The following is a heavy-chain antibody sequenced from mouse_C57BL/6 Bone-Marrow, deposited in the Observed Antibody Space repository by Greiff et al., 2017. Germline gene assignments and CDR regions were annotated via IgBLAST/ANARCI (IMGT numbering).Heavy chain of an antibody. D-gene: IGHD2-3*01. J-gene: IGHJ3*01. CDR2: IDPENGDT. CDR1: GFNIKDDY. Sequence: EVKLVESGPELVKPGASVKLSCTASGFNIKDDYMHWVKQRPEQGLEWIGWIDPENGDTEYASKFQGKATITADTSSNTAYLQLSSLTSEDTAVYYCTVDGYYPFAYWGQGTLVTVSA. V-gene: IGHV14-4*01. CDR3: TVDGYYPFAY.